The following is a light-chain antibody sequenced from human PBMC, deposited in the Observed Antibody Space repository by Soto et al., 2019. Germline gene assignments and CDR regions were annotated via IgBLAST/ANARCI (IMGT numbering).Light chain of an antibody. CDR1: SSDVGGYNH. V-gene: IGLV2-14*01. J-gene: IGLJ1*01. Sequence: QSALTQPASVSGSPGQSITISCTGTSSDVGGYNHVSWYQIHPGKAPKLIIYEVTSRPSGVSYRFSGSKSGNSASLTISGLLAEDEADYYCSSYASSSSYVFGGGTKVTVL. CDR2: EVT. CDR3: SSYASSSSYV.